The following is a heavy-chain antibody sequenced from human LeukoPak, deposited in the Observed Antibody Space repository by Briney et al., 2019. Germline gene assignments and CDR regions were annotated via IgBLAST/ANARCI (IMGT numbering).Heavy chain of an antibody. Sequence: GGSLRLSCAASGFTFDDYGMSWVRPAPGKGRGWVSGINWNGGNTGYADSVKGRFTISRDNAKNSLYLQMNSLRAEDTALYYCARDLYGEKSLDYWGQGTLVTVSS. CDR3: ARDLYGEKSLDY. CDR1: GFTFDDYG. V-gene: IGHV3-20*04. CDR2: INWNGGNT. D-gene: IGHD3-10*01. J-gene: IGHJ4*02.